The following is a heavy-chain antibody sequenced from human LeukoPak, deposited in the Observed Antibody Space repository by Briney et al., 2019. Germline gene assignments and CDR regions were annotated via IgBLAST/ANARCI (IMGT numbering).Heavy chain of an antibody. J-gene: IGHJ5*02. CDR3: ATKQWLAPPPDT. D-gene: IGHD6-19*01. V-gene: IGHV3-74*01. CDR2: INTDGTVT. Sequence: GGSLRHSCAASGFTFSKYWMLWVRQAPGKGLQSVSRINTDGTVTTYADSVKGRFTVSRDNADNTMFLQMNSVRDEDTAVYHCATKQWLAPPPDTWGQGTPVTVSS. CDR1: GFTFSKYW.